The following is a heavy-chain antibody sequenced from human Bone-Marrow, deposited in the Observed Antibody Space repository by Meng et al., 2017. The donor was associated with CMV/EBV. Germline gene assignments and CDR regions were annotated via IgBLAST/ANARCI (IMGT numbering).Heavy chain of an antibody. CDR1: GGTFSSYA. CDR2: IIPILGIA. D-gene: IGHD2-2*02. J-gene: IGHJ1*01. Sequence: SVKVSCKASGGTFSSYAISWVRQAPGQGLEWMGGIIPILGIANYAQKFPGRVTITADKSTSTAYMELSSLRSEDTAVYYCARECSSTSCYTGRQDAEYFQHWGQGTLVTFSS. CDR3: ARECSSTSCYTGRQDAEYFQH. V-gene: IGHV1-69*10.